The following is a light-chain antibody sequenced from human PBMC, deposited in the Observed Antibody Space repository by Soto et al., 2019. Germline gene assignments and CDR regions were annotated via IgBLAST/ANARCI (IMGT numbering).Light chain of an antibody. V-gene: IGLV2-14*03. Sequence: QSALAQPASVSASPGQSITISCTGTSSDVGGYNYVSWYQQHPDKAPQLMIYDVSNRPSGVSNRFSGSKSGNTASLTISGLQSEDEADYYCSSYTSSSNVVFGGGTQLTVL. CDR1: SSDVGGYNY. CDR2: DVS. J-gene: IGLJ2*01. CDR3: SSYTSSSNVV.